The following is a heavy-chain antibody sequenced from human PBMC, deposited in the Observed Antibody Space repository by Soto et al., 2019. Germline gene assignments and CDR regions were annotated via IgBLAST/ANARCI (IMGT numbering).Heavy chain of an antibody. CDR2: IIPIFGTA. V-gene: IGHV1-69*13. J-gene: IGHJ4*02. CDR3: ARAIVYCTNGVCYPTAFDY. Sequence: SVKVSCKASGGTFSSYAISWVRQAPGQGLEWMGGIIPIFGTANYAQKFQGRVTITADESTSTAYMELSSLRSEDTAVYYCARAIVYCTNGVCYPTAFDYWGQGTLVTVSS. CDR1: GGTFSSYA. D-gene: IGHD2-8*01.